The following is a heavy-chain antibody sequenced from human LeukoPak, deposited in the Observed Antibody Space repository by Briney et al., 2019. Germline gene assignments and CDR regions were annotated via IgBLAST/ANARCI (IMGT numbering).Heavy chain of an antibody. V-gene: IGHV1-8*01. J-gene: IGHJ5*02. D-gene: IGHD3-10*01. CDR1: GYTFTGYD. CDR3: ARVRGVRGVNTYNWFDP. Sequence: SVKVSCKASGYTFTGYDINWVRQTTGQGLEWMGWMNPNSGNTGYAQKFQGRVTMTRNTSISTAYMELSSLRSEDTAVYYCARVRGVRGVNTYNWFDPWGQGTLVTVSS. CDR2: MNPNSGNT.